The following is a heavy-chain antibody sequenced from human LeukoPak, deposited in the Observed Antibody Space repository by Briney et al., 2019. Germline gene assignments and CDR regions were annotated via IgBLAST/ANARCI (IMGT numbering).Heavy chain of an antibody. CDR2: INHSGST. V-gene: IGHV4-38-2*02. CDR3: AREAGDFSTMVRGVINY. Sequence: SETLSLTCTVSGYSISSGYYWSWIRQPPGKGLEWIGEINHSGSTNYNPSLKSRVTISVDTSKNQFSLKLSSVTTVDTAVYYCAREAGDFSTMVRGVINYWGQGTLVTVSS. CDR1: GYSISSGYY. J-gene: IGHJ4*02. D-gene: IGHD3-10*01.